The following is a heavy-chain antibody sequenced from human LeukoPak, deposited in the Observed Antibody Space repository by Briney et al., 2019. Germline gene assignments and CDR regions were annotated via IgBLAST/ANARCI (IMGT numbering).Heavy chain of an antibody. J-gene: IGHJ4*02. CDR1: GFTFRTYG. CDR2: NSGSGDNT. CDR3: AKDRGY. Sequence: GGSLRLSCAASGFTFRTYGMTWVRHAPGKGLEWVSGNSGSGDNTYYADSVKGRFTISRDNSKNTLYLQMNSLRAEDTAVYYCAKDRGYWGQGTLVTVSS. V-gene: IGHV3-23*01.